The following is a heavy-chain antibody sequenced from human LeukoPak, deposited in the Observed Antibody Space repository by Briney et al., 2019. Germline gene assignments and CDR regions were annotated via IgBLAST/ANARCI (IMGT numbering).Heavy chain of an antibody. CDR1: GLTFSNVW. CDR3: SWGSQQYFDY. D-gene: IGHD3-16*01. Sequence: GGSLRLSCAASGLTFSNVWMNWVRQAPGKGLGWVGLIRSKADGGTTDYAAPVKGRFTISRDDSKNTLYLQMNSLKTEDTAVYYCSWGSQQYFDYWGQGTLVTVSS. J-gene: IGHJ4*02. V-gene: IGHV3-15*01. CDR2: IRSKADGGTT.